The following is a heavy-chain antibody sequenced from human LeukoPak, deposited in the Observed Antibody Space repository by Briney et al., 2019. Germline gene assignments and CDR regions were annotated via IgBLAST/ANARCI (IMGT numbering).Heavy chain of an antibody. D-gene: IGHD6-13*01. CDR2: IRYDGSNK. J-gene: IGHJ4*02. CDR1: GFTFSSYG. V-gene: IGHV3-30*02. Sequence: GGSLRLSCAASGFTFSSYGMHWVRQAPGKGLEWVAFIRYDGSNKYYADSVKGRFTISRDNPKNTLYLRMNSLRAEDTAVYYCAKGHSSYFDYWGQGTLVTVSS. CDR3: AKGHSSYFDY.